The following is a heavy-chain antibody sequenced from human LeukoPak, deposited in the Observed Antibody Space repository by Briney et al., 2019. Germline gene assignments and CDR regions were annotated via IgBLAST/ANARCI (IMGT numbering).Heavy chain of an antibody. CDR3: AGSPIGYGMDV. CDR1: GGSISNENW. V-gene: IGHV4-4*02. CDR2: IYHSGST. J-gene: IGHJ6*02. Sequence: SETLSHTCAVSGGSISNENWWGWVRQPPGQGLEWIGEIYHSGSTNYIPSLKSRITISVDKSKNQFSLKLTSVTAADTAVYYCAGSPIGYGMDVWGQGTTVTVSS.